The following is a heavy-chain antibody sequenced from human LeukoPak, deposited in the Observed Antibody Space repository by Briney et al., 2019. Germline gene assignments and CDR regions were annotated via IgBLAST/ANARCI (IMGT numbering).Heavy chain of an antibody. D-gene: IGHD3-10*01. CDR1: GFTSSSYW. Sequence: GGSLRLSCAASGFTSSSYWMHWVRQVPGKGLVWVSRISGDGTARNYADSMKGRFTISRDDAKNTVDLRMNSLRGEDTAVYYCVRGRGSYGWFDPWGQGTLVTVSS. CDR2: ISGDGTAR. CDR3: VRGRGSYGWFDP. V-gene: IGHV3-74*01. J-gene: IGHJ5*02.